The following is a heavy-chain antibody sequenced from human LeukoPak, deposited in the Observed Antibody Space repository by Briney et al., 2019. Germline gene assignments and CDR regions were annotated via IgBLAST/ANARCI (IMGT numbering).Heavy chain of an antibody. CDR2: ITSDGSNT. Sequence: GGSLRLSCAASGITFSSYWMHRVRQAPGKGLVWVSRITSDGSNTNYADSVKGRFTISRDNAKNTPYLHMNSLRAEDTAVYYCAKDWTGTKPFDLWGRGTLVTVSS. CDR1: GITFSSYW. J-gene: IGHJ2*01. CDR3: AKDWTGTKPFDL. V-gene: IGHV3-74*01. D-gene: IGHD3/OR15-3a*01.